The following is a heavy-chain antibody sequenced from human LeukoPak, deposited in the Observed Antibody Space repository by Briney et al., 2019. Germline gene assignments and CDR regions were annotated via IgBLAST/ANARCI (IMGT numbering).Heavy chain of an antibody. CDR3: AKEGGYQQLVPFDY. Sequence: PGGSLRLSCAASGLTFSSYAMSWVRQAPGKGLEWVSAISGSGGSTYYADSVKGRFTISRDNSKSTLYLQMNSLRAEDTAVYYCAKEGGYQQLVPFDYWGQGTLVTVSS. D-gene: IGHD6-13*01. CDR1: GLTFSSYA. J-gene: IGHJ4*02. CDR2: ISGSGGST. V-gene: IGHV3-23*01.